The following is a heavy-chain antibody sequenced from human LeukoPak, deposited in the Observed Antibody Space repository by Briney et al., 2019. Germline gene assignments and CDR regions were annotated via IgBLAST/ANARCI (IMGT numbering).Heavy chain of an antibody. J-gene: IGHJ4*02. CDR2: ISSSSSYI. CDR3: AKVSYYYDSSGYYPGGSYYFDY. D-gene: IGHD3-22*01. V-gene: IGHV3-21*04. CDR1: GFTFSSYS. Sequence: GGSLRLSCAASGFTFSSYSMNWVRQAPGKGLEWVSSISSSSSYIYYADSVKGRFTISRDNAKNSLYLQMNSLRAEDTAVYYCAKVSYYYDSSGYYPGGSYYFDYWGQGTLVTVSS.